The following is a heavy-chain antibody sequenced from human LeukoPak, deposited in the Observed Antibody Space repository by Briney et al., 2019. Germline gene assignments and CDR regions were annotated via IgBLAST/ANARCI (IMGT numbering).Heavy chain of an antibody. V-gene: IGHV1-18*01. Sequence: GASVKVSCKASGYTFSSYGINWERQAPGQGLEWLGWISGYNGNTNYAHKVQGRVTMTTDTSTSTAYMELRSLRSDDTAVYYCARGGGGYRGYGPSGYMDVWGKGTTVTVSS. CDR2: ISGYNGNT. J-gene: IGHJ6*03. D-gene: IGHD5-12*01. CDR3: ARGGGGYRGYGPSGYMDV. CDR1: GYTFSSYG.